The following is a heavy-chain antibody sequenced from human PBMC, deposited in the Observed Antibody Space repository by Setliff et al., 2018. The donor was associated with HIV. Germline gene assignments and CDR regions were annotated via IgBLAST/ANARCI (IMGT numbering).Heavy chain of an antibody. V-gene: IGHV3-23*01. CDR1: GFSIATNW. D-gene: IGHD1-26*01. CDR2: ISGDGDDT. Sequence: GGSLRLSCEVSGFSIATNWMTWVRQAPGKGLEWVSGISGDGDDTLYADSVKGRFTIFRDNSKNMVYLQMSSLRAEDTALYYCARLAHPRYSGSYYGASAGLFDYWGQGTLVTVSS. J-gene: IGHJ4*02. CDR3: ARLAHPRYSGSYYGASAGLFDY.